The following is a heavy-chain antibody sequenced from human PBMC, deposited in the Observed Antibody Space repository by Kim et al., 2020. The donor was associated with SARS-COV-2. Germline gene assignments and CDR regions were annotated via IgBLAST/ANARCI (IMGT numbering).Heavy chain of an antibody. Sequence: GGSLRLSCAASGFTFSSFWMTWVRQAPGMGLEWVSSIKPDGSEKYYLDSVTGRFTISRDNAKKSLYLQMNSLRAEDTAVYYCVAVYCGQGTLVTVSS. CDR3: VAVY. V-gene: IGHV3-7*01. D-gene: IGHD2-15*01. CDR1: GFTFSSFW. CDR2: IKPDGSEK. J-gene: IGHJ4*02.